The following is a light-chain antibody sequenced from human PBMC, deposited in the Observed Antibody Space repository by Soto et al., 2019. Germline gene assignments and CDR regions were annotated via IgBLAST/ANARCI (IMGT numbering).Light chain of an antibody. CDR2: GAS. CDR3: QQYNNGRT. CDR1: QSVSSN. V-gene: IGKV3-15*01. J-gene: IGKJ1*01. Sequence: EIVMTQSPATLSVSPGERATLSCRASQSVSSNSAWYQQKPGQAPRLLIYGASTRATGIPARFSGSGSGTEFTLTISSLQSEDFAVYYCQQYNNGRTFGQGTKVEIK.